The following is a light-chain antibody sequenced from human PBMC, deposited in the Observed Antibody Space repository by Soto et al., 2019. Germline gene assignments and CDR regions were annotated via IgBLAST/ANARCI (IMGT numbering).Light chain of an antibody. Sequence: QAVVTQEPSFSVSPGRTVTLTCGLSSGSVSTSYYPSWYQQTPGQAPRTLVHSTNTRSSGVPDRFSGSILGNKAALTITGAQADDESDYYCVLYMGSGVWVFGGGTKVTVL. CDR2: STN. CDR3: VLYMGSGVWV. J-gene: IGLJ3*02. CDR1: SGSVSTSYY. V-gene: IGLV8-61*01.